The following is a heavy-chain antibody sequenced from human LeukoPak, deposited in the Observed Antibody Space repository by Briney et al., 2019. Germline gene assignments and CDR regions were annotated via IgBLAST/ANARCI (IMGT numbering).Heavy chain of an antibody. CDR2: IYYTGNT. CDR1: GGSISSFY. J-gene: IGHJ4*02. V-gene: IGHV4-59*01. Sequence: SETLSLTCTVSGGSISSFYWSWIRQPPGKGLEWIGYIYYTGNTNYNPSLKSRVTISVDTSKNQFSLKLSSVTAADTAVYYCARPQRPYSGGWYEGPFDYWGQGALVTVSS. D-gene: IGHD6-19*01. CDR3: ARPQRPYSGGWYEGPFDY.